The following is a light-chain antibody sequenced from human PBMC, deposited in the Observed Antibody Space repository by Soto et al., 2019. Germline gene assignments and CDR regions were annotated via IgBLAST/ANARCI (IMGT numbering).Light chain of an antibody. V-gene: IGKV3-20*01. CDR1: QSVSSSY. Sequence: EIVLTPSPGTLSFSPWERATLSCRSSQSVSSSYLAWYQQKPGQAPRLLIYGASSRATGIPDRFSGSGSGTDFTLTISRLEPEDFAVYYCQQYGSSPPKFGQGTKVDIK. J-gene: IGKJ1*01. CDR2: GAS. CDR3: QQYGSSPPK.